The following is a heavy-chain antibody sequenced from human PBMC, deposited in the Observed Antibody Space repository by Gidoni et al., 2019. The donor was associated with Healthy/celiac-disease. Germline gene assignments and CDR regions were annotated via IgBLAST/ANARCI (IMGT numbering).Heavy chain of an antibody. CDR1: GFPFSSYG. V-gene: IGHV3-30*18. Sequence: QVQLVESGGGVVQPGRSLRLSCAASGFPFSSYGMHWVRQAPGKGLEWVAVISYDGSNKYYADSVKGRFTISRDNSKNTLYLQMNSLRAEDTAVYYCAKQVSGYSKADAFDIWGQGTMVTVSS. D-gene: IGHD2-15*01. CDR2: ISYDGSNK. J-gene: IGHJ3*02. CDR3: AKQVSGYSKADAFDI.